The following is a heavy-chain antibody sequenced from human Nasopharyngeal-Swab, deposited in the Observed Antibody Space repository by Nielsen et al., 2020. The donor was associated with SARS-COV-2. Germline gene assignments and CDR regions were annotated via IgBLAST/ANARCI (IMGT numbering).Heavy chain of an antibody. Sequence: GESLKLSCAASGFTFSSHCMHWARQPPGKGLVCVSLISEDGSIPTYADSVKGRFTISRDNAKNTLFLQMHSLRADDTAIYYCASQLGHPDTWGQGTLVTVSS. V-gene: IGHV3-74*01. CDR2: ISEDGSIP. CDR3: ASQLGHPDT. CDR1: GFTFSSHC. D-gene: IGHD2-2*01. J-gene: IGHJ5*02.